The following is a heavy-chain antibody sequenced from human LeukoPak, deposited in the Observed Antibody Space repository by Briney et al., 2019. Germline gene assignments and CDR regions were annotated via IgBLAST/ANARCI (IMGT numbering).Heavy chain of an antibody. D-gene: IGHD6-13*01. CDR3: AREVAAAGYYYYYYMDV. J-gene: IGHJ6*03. Sequence: SETLSLTCTVSGGSISSYYWSWIRQPAGKGLEWIGRIYTSGSTNYNPSLKSRVTISVDKSKNQFSLKLSSVTAADTAVYYCAREVAAAGYYYYYYMDVWGKGTTVTASS. V-gene: IGHV4-4*07. CDR1: GGSISSYY. CDR2: IYTSGST.